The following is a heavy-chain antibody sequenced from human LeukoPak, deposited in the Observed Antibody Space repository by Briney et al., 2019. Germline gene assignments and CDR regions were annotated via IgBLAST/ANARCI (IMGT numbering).Heavy chain of an antibody. D-gene: IGHD5-24*01. J-gene: IGHJ4*02. CDR2: FYESGST. CDR3: ARRRDVSSYYFDY. Sequence: SETLSLTCTVSGGSVSSSGYYWDWIRQPPGKGLEWIGNFYESGSTHYNPSLKSRVTISVDTSKNQFSLKLSSVTAADTAVYYCARRRDVSSYYFDYWGQGTLVTVSS. CDR1: GGSVSSSGYY. V-gene: IGHV4-39*01.